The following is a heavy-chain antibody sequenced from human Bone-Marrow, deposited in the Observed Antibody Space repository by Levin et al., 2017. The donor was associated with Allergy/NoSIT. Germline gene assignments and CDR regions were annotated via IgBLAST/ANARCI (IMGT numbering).Heavy chain of an antibody. CDR1: GGSFSDYY. J-gene: IGHJ4*02. V-gene: IGHV4-34*01. CDR3: ASDRHSGSHFYY. D-gene: IGHD1-26*01. Sequence: SETLSLTCVVSGGSFSDYYWTWIRQPPGKGLEWIGKVNPSGNTDQNPSLKSRLTVSVDRSKNQFSLTLTSVTAADTAVYYCASDRHSGSHFYYWGQGTLVTVSS. CDR2: VNPSGNT.